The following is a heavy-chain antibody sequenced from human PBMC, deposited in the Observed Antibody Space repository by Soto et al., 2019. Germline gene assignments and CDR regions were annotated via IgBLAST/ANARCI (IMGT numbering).Heavy chain of an antibody. V-gene: IGHV3-7*01. D-gene: IGHD3-9*01. Sequence: EVQLVESGGGLVQPGGSLRLSCAASGFTFSSYWMSWVRQAPGKGLEWVANIKQDGSEKYYVDSVKGRFTISRDNAKNSLYLQMNSLRAEDTAVYYCARTGCADILTGYSSPHFDYWGQGTLVTVSS. J-gene: IGHJ4*02. CDR1: GFTFSSYW. CDR3: ARTGCADILTGYSSPHFDY. CDR2: IKQDGSEK.